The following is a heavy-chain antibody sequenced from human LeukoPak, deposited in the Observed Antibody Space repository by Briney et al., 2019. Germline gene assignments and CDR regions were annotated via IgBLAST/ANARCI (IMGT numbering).Heavy chain of an antibody. Sequence: SETLSLTCTVSGGSIGSHYWSWIRQPPGKGLEWIGYVFYSGTTNYNPSLKSRVIISVDTSKNQFSLKLSSVTAADTAVYYCARDYYDSRGEAFDIWGLGTMVTVSS. V-gene: IGHV4-59*11. CDR2: VFYSGTT. CDR1: GGSIGSHY. J-gene: IGHJ3*02. D-gene: IGHD3-22*01. CDR3: ARDYYDSRGEAFDI.